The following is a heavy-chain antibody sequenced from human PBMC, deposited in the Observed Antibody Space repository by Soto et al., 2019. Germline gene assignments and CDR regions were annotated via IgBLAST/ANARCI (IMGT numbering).Heavy chain of an antibody. CDR1: GFTFSIYA. Sequence: VQLLESEGRVVQYGGSLNLTCVASGFTFSIYAMSWVRQAPGKGLEWVSTISGPGGSTYYADSMKGRFTISRDNSKNTLYLQMSSLGAEDTAIYYCAKDSYRKGWGSNTSDIWGQGTMVTVSS. V-gene: IGHV3-23*01. J-gene: IGHJ3*02. CDR2: ISGPGGST. CDR3: AKDSYRKGWGSNTSDI. D-gene: IGHD7-27*01.